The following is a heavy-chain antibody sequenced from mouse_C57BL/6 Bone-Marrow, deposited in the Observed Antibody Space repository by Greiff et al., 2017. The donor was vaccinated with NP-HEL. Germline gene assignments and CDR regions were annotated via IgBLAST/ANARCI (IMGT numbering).Heavy chain of an antibody. D-gene: IGHD1-1*01. Sequence: QVQLQQSGAELARPGASVKLSCKASGYTFTSYGISWVKQRPGQGLEWIGEIYPRSGNTYYNEKFKGKATLTADKSSSTAYMELRSLTSEDAAVDFCARQITTVLDVWGTGTTVTVSS. CDR3: ARQITTVLDV. CDR1: GYTFTSYG. V-gene: IGHV1-81*01. J-gene: IGHJ1*03. CDR2: IYPRSGNT.